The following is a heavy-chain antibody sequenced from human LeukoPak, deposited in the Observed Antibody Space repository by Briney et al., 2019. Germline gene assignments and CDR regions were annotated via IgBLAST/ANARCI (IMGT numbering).Heavy chain of an antibody. D-gene: IGHD6-19*01. J-gene: IGHJ4*02. V-gene: IGHV4-4*02. Sequence: PSGTLSLTCAVSGGSISSSNWWSWVRQPPGKGLEWIGEIYHSGSTNYNPSLKSRVTISVDKSKNQFSLKLSSVTAADTAVYYCARQENSSAWYPFDSWGQGTLVTVSS. CDR1: GGSISSSNW. CDR2: IYHSGST. CDR3: ARQENSSAWYPFDS.